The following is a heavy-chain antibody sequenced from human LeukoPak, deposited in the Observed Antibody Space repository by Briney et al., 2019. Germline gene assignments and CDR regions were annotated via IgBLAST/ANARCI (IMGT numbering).Heavy chain of an antibody. CDR1: GFTFSSYA. CDR2: VGIDSGNT. Sequence: GGSLRLSCAASGFTFSSYAMTGVGRAPGKGLEGISYVGIDSGNTYYADSVKGRFTISADKAKNSLVLQMNSLRVEDTAVYYCARDYKYAFDNWGQGTLVTVSS. V-gene: IGHV3-48*01. J-gene: IGHJ4*02. CDR3: ARDYKYAFDN. D-gene: IGHD5-24*01.